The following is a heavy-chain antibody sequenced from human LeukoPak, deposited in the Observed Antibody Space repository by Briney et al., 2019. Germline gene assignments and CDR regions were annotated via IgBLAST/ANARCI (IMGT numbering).Heavy chain of an antibody. V-gene: IGHV4-61*08. Sequence: SETLSLTCTVSGGSISSGGYYWSWIRQPPGKGLEWIGYIYYSGSTNYNPSLKSRVTISVDTSKNQFSLKLSSVTAADTAVYYCARWGSRTPFDYWGQGTLVTVSS. CDR3: ARWGSRTPFDY. CDR2: IYYSGST. D-gene: IGHD6-13*01. J-gene: IGHJ4*02. CDR1: GGSISSGGYY.